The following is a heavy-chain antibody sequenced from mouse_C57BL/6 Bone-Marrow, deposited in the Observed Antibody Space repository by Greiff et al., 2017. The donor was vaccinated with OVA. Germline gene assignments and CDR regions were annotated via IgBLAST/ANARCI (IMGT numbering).Heavy chain of an antibody. D-gene: IGHD1-1*01. CDR3: ASPHYYGSSYWYFDV. Sequence: QVQLQQSGPELVKPGASVKISCKASGYAFSSSWMNWVKQRPGKGLEWIGRIYPGDGDTNYNGKFKGKATLTADKSSSTAYMQLSSLTAEDSAVYFCASPHYYGSSYWYFDVWGTGTTVTVSS. V-gene: IGHV1-82*01. CDR1: GYAFSSSW. CDR2: IYPGDGDT. J-gene: IGHJ1*03.